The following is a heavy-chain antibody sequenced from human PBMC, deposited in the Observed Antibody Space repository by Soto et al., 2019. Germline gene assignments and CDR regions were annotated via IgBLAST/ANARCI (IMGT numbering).Heavy chain of an antibody. CDR2: IGDSGDHT. CDR3: AKELRGGLGAFDV. J-gene: IGHJ3*01. D-gene: IGHD6-19*01. Sequence: EVQLLESGGGLVHPGGSLRLSCTASGFTFSHIAMNWVRLAPGKGLEWVSIIGDSGDHTYYADSVKGRFSISRDNSKNTVDLELSSLRDEDTAIDYCAKELRGGLGAFDVWGQGAMVIVSS. V-gene: IGHV3-23*01. CDR1: GFTFSHIA.